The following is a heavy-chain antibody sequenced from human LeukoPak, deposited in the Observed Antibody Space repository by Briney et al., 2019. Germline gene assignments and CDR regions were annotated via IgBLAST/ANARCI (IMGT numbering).Heavy chain of an antibody. CDR3: AGAPPGYYDSSGYSYGFWFDP. J-gene: IGHJ5*02. CDR1: GGTFISYA. Sequence: ASVKVSCKASGGTFISYAISWVRQARGQGLEWMGGIIPIFGTANYAQKFQGRVTITTDESTSTAYMELSSLRSEDTAVYYCAGAPPGYYDSSGYSYGFWFDPWGQGPLVTVSS. V-gene: IGHV1-69*05. CDR2: IIPIFGTA. D-gene: IGHD3-22*01.